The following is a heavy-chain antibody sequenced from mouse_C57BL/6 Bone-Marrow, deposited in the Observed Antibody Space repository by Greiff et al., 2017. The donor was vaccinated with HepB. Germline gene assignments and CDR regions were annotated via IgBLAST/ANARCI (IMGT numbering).Heavy chain of an antibody. Sequence: EVKLVESGGGLVQPGGSLSLSCAASGFTFTDYYMSWVRQPPGKALEWLGFIRNKANGYTTEYSASVKGRFTISRDNSQSILYLQMNALRAEDSATYYCARYSNHFAYWGQGTLVTVSA. CDR2: IRNKANGYTT. CDR3: ARYSNHFAY. J-gene: IGHJ3*01. CDR1: GFTFTDYY. V-gene: IGHV7-3*01.